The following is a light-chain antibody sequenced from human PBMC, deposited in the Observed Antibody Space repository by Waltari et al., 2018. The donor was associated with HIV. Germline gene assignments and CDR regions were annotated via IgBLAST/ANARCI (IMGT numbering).Light chain of an antibody. V-gene: IGLV2-8*01. CDR3: SSFAGNNDKVV. Sequence: QSALTQPPSASASPGQSVTISCTGTSSDVGGYNFVSWYQQRPGKAPKLIIYQVTRRPSGVPDRFSVSKSDNTASLTVSGLQVEDEADYYCSSFAGNNDKVVFGGGTKLTVL. J-gene: IGLJ2*01. CDR2: QVT. CDR1: SSDVGGYNF.